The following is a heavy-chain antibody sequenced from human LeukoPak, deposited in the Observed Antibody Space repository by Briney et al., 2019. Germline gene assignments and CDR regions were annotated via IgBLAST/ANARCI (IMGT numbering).Heavy chain of an antibody. CDR1: GGSISSSSYY. CDR2: IYYSGST. CDR3: AKDGSFYAFDI. V-gene: IGHV4-39*02. J-gene: IGHJ3*02. Sequence: SETLSLTCTVSGGSISSSSYYWGWIRQPPGKGLEWIGSIYYSGSTYYNPSLKSRVTISADTSKNQFSLKLSSVTAADTTVYYCAKDGSFYAFDIWGQGTMVTVSS.